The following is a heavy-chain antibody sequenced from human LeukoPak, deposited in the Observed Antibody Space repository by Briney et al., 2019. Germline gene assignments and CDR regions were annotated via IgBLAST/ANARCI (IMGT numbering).Heavy chain of an antibody. J-gene: IGHJ6*02. CDR2: INPNSGGT. D-gene: IGHD1-26*01. CDR3: ASLGATTLYYYVMDV. V-gene: IGHV1-2*02. Sequence: ASVKVSCKASGYTFTEYYLHWVRQAPGQGLEWMGWINPNSGGTNYAQKFQGRVTMTRDTSISTAYMELGRLRSDDTAVYYCASLGATTLYYYVMDVWGQGTTVTVSS. CDR1: GYTFTEYY.